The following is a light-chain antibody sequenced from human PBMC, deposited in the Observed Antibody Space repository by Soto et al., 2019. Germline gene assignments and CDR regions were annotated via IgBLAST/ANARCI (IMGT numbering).Light chain of an antibody. J-gene: IGLJ2*01. V-gene: IGLV4-69*01. CDR3: QTWGTGNRVV. CDR2: LNSDGSH. CDR1: SGHSSYA. Sequence: QPVLTQSPSASASLGASVKLTCTLSSGHSSYAIAWHQQQPEKGPRYLMKLNSDGSHSKGDGIPDRFSGSSSGAERYLTISSLQSEDEADYYCQTWGTGNRVVFGGGTKVTVL.